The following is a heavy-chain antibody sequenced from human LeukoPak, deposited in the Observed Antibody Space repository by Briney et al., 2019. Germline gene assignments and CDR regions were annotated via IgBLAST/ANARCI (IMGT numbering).Heavy chain of an antibody. J-gene: IGHJ6*02. CDR3: ARPIAAAGRYYYGMDV. CDR1: GGTFSSYA. CDR2: ITPILGIA. V-gene: IGHV1-69*04. D-gene: IGHD6-13*01. Sequence: SVKVSCKASGGTFSSYAISWVRQAPGQGLEWMGRITPILGIANYAQKFQGRVTITADKSTSTAYMELSSLRSEDTAVYYCARPIAAAGRYYYGMDVWGQGTTVTVSS.